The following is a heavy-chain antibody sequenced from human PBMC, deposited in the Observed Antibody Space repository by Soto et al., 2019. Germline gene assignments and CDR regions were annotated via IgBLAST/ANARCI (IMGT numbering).Heavy chain of an antibody. D-gene: IGHD2-21*02. CDR3: ARQRTSVVTQAYFDS. CDR2: IYYSGST. V-gene: IGHV4-59*04. J-gene: IGHJ4*02. CDR1: GDSLKNHY. Sequence: PSETLSLTCSVSGDSLKNHYWAWIRHSPGKGLEWIGSIYYSGSTYNNPSLKSRVSMSVDTSKNQFSLKLRSVTAADTALYYCARQRTSVVTQAYFDSWGQGSLVTVPQ.